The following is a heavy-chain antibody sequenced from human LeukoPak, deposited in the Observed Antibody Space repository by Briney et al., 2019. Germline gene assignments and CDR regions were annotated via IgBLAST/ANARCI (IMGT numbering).Heavy chain of an antibody. Sequence: GGSLRLSCAASGFTFSSYWMSWVRQAPGKGLGWVANIKQDGSEKYYVDSVKGRFTISRDNAKNSLYLQMNSLRAEDTAVYYCARDRYDFWSGSFDYWGQGTLVTVSS. CDR2: IKQDGSEK. CDR3: ARDRYDFWSGSFDY. V-gene: IGHV3-7*01. J-gene: IGHJ4*02. D-gene: IGHD3-3*01. CDR1: GFTFSSYW.